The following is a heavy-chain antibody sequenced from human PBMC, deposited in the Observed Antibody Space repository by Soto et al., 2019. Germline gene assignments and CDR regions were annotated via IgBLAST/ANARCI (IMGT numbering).Heavy chain of an antibody. V-gene: IGHV1-18*01. CDR1: GYTFTSYG. CDR2: ISAYNGNT. CDR3: ARDSRKWELPGTAYGMDV. Sequence: GASVKVSCKASGYTFTSYGISWVRQAPGQGLEWMGWISAYNGNTNYAQKLQGRVTMTTDTSTSTAYMELRSLRSDDTAVYYCARDSRKWELPGTAYGMDVWGQGTTVTVSS. J-gene: IGHJ6*02. D-gene: IGHD1-26*01.